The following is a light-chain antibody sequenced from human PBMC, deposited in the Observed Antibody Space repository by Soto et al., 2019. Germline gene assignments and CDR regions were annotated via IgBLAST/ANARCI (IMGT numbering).Light chain of an antibody. CDR1: QSVSSSY. Sequence: EIVLTQSPGTLSLSPGERATLSCRASQSVSSSYLAWYQQKPGQAPRLLIYDVSNRASGIPARFSGSGSGTDFTLTISSLEPEDLAVYYCQKRSNWPQITFGQGTRLEIK. CDR2: DVS. J-gene: IGKJ5*01. V-gene: IGKV3D-20*02. CDR3: QKRSNWPQIT.